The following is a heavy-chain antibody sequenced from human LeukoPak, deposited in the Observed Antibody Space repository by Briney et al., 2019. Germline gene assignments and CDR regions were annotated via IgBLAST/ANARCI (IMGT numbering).Heavy chain of an antibody. Sequence: ASVKVSCKASGGTFSSYAISWVRQAPGQGLEWMGRIIPIFGTANYAQKFQGRVTITTDESTSTAYMELSSLRSEDTAVYYCAREGGGAYGDYENYWGQGTLVTVSS. CDR2: IIPIFGTA. V-gene: IGHV1-69*05. J-gene: IGHJ4*02. CDR3: AREGGGAYGDYENY. D-gene: IGHD4-17*01. CDR1: GGTFSSYA.